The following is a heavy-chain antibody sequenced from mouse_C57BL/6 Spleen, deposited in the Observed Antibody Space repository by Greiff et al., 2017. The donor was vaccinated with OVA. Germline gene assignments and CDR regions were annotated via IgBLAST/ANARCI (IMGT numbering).Heavy chain of an antibody. CDR1: GYTFTSYW. D-gene: IGHD2-4*01. Sequence: QVQLQQPGAELVMPGASVKLSFKASGYTFTSYWMHWVKQRPGQGLEWIGEIDPSDGYTKYNPKFKGKSTLTVDKSSSTAYMQLSSLTSEDSAVYYGARGGYDYDGYFDDWGTGTTVTVSS. CDR2: IDPSDGYT. V-gene: IGHV1-69*01. J-gene: IGHJ1*03. CDR3: ARGGYDYDGYFDD.